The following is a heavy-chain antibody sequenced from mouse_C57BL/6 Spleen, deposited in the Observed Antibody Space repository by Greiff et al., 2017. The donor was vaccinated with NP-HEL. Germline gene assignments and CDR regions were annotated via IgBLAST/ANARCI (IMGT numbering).Heavy chain of an antibody. CDR1: GFTFSDYG. V-gene: IGHV5-17*01. D-gene: IGHD1-2*01. CDR2: ISSGSSTI. CDR3: ATPDVYAYSIDC. J-gene: IGHJ2*01. Sequence: EVQLQESAGGLAKSGGSLKLSCAASGFTFSDYGMHWVRQAPEKGLEWVAYISSGSSTIYYADTVKGRFTISRDNAKNTLFLQMTSLRSEDTAMYYCATPDVYAYSIDCWGHGTTLSVSS.